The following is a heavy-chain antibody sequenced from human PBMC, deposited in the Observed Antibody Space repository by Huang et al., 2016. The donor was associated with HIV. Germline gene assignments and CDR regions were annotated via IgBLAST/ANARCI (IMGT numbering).Heavy chain of an antibody. Sequence: QVQLVQSGAEVRTPGASVKVSCEASGYSFASYDINCVRQATGQGLEWMVWMNPNSGNTGEAQKCQGRDTMTRNTSISTAYMELSSLRSEDTAKYFCVRGGYIAALPYFDYWGQGTLVTVSS. CDR3: VRGGYIAALPYFDY. J-gene: IGHJ4*02. V-gene: IGHV1-8*01. D-gene: IGHD6-6*01. CDR2: MNPNSGNT. CDR1: GYSFASYD.